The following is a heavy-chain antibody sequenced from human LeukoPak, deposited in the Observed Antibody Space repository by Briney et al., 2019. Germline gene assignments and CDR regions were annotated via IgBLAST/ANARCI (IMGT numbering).Heavy chain of an antibody. CDR2: INPNSGGT. J-gene: IGHJ4*02. Sequence: ASVTVSCKASGYTXTGYYMHWVRQAPGQGLEWMGWINPNSGGTNYAQKFQGRVTMTRDTSISTAYMELSRLRSDDTAVYYCARALYYYDSSGYPLDYWGQGTLVTVSS. CDR3: ARALYYYDSSGYPLDY. CDR1: GYTXTGYY. V-gene: IGHV1-2*02. D-gene: IGHD3-22*01.